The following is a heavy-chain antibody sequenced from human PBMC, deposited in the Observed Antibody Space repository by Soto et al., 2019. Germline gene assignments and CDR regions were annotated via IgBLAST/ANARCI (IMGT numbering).Heavy chain of an antibody. Sequence: QVQLVQSGAEVKKPGSSVKVSCKASGGTFSSYAISWVRQAPGQGLEWMGGIIPIFGTANYAQKFQGRVTITADESTSTAYMELSSLRSEDTAVYYCARVRVTIFGVVTQGWFDPWGQGTLVTVSS. CDR2: IIPIFGTA. J-gene: IGHJ5*02. D-gene: IGHD3-3*01. V-gene: IGHV1-69*01. CDR3: ARVRVTIFGVVTQGWFDP. CDR1: GGTFSSYA.